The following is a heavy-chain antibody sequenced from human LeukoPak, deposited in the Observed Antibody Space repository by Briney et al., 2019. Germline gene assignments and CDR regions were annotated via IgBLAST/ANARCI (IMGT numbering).Heavy chain of an antibody. CDR2: IKEDGSEK. D-gene: IGHD3/OR15-3a*01. J-gene: IGHJ4*02. Sequence: PGGSLRLSCAASGFTFSSFWMSWVRQAPGKGLEWVANIKEDGSEKNYVDSVKGRFTISRDNTKNSLYLQMNSLRAEDTAVYYCAKNFGHQQFDSWGQGTLVIVSS. V-gene: IGHV3-7*01. CDR3: AKNFGHQQFDS. CDR1: GFTFSSFW.